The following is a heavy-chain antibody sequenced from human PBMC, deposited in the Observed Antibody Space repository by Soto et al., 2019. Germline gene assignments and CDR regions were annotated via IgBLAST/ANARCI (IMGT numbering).Heavy chain of an antibody. J-gene: IGHJ4*02. D-gene: IGHD3-9*01. Sequence: QLQLQESGPGLVKPSETLSLTCSVSDDSINSDKYYWGWIRQPPGKGLEWIGSIYYRGNAYYNPSLQTRVTISPDQSNSQFSLKLNSVTAADSAVYFCARLEGLATISYYFDFWGPGALVTVSS. CDR3: ARLEGLATISYYFDF. CDR2: IYYRGNA. CDR1: DDSINSDKYY. V-gene: IGHV4-39*01.